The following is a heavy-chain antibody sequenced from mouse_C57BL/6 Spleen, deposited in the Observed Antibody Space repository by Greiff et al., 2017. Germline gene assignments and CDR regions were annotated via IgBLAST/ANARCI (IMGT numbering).Heavy chain of an antibody. J-gene: IGHJ1*03. Sequence: QVQLQQSGAELVKPGASVKISCKASGYAFSSYWMNWVKQRPGKGLEWIGQIYPGDGDTNYNGKFKGKATLTADKSSSTAYMQLSSLTSEDSAVYFWARSVAVVARGYFDVWGTGTTVTVSS. CDR2: IYPGDGDT. V-gene: IGHV1-80*01. CDR1: GYAFSSYW. D-gene: IGHD1-1*01. CDR3: ARSVAVVARGYFDV.